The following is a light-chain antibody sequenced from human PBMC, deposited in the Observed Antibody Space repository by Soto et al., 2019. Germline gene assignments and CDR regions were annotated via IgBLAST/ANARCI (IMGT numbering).Light chain of an antibody. CDR2: GAS. CDR3: HQYNSWFT. J-gene: IGKJ2*01. V-gene: IGKV3-15*01. Sequence: EIVLTQSPATLSVSPGERATLSCRASQNVRYNLAWYQQKPGLAPRLLIYGASTRAIDIPPRFSGSGSGTEFTLTINTLQSEDFAVYYCHQYNSWFTFGQGTKLEIQ. CDR1: QNVRYN.